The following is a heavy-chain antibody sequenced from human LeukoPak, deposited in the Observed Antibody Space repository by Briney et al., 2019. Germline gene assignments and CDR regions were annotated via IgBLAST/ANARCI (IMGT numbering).Heavy chain of an antibody. CDR2: TYYRSKWYN. J-gene: IGHJ5*02. D-gene: IGHD6-13*01. V-gene: IGHV6-1*01. CDR3: ARDAEGYSSSWYYWFDP. CDR1: GDSVSSNSAA. Sequence: SQTLSLTCAISGDSVSSNSAAWNWIRQSPSRGLEWLGRTYYRSKWYNDYEVSVKSRITINPDTSKNQFSLQLNSVTPEDTAVYYCARDAEGYSSSWYYWFDPWGQGTLVTVSS.